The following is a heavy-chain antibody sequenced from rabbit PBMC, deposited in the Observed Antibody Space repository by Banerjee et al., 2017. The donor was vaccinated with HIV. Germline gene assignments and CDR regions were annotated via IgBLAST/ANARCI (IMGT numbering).Heavy chain of an antibody. D-gene: IGHD8-1*01. V-gene: IGHV1S45*01. CDR2: IYTGSATT. J-gene: IGHJ4*01. CDR1: GFSFSSSYY. Sequence: QEQLEESGGDLVKPGASLTLTCTASGFSFSSSYYMCWVRQAPGKGLEWIACIYTGSATTYYATWAKGRFTISKTSSTTVTLQMTSLTAADTATYFCVRAGVYAGSSSYTGFDFNLWGPGTLVTVS. CDR3: VRAGVYAGSSSYTGFDFNL.